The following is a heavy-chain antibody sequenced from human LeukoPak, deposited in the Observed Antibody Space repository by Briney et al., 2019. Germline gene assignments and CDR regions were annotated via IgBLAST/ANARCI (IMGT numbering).Heavy chain of an antibody. J-gene: IGHJ5*02. D-gene: IGHD6-13*01. CDR2: ISGSGGST. CDR1: GFTFSSYA. CDR3: AKKDRSAAGTGWFDP. Sequence: GGSLRLSCAASGFTFSSYAMGWIRQAPGKGLEWVSAISGSGGSTYYADSVKGRFTISRDNSKDTLYLQMNSLRAEDTAVYYCAKKDRSAAGTGWFDPWGQGTLVTVSS. V-gene: IGHV3-23*01.